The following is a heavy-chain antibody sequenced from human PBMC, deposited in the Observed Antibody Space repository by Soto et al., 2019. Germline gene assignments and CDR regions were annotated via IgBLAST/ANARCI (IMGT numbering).Heavy chain of an antibody. CDR2: IFVTSTTI. J-gene: IGHJ1*01. D-gene: IGHD3-9*01. Sequence: PGGSLRLSCAASGFTFSTYSMVWVRQAPGKGLEWVSYIFVTSTTIYYADSVKGRFTVSRDNTQNSLFLLMNSLRADDTAIYYCAGDKDWAFSYRGQVTLVSVSS. CDR1: GFTFSTYS. V-gene: IGHV3-48*04. CDR3: AGDKDWAFSY.